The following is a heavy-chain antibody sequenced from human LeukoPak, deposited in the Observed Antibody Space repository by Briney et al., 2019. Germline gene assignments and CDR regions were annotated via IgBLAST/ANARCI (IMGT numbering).Heavy chain of an antibody. CDR1: GFTFSDYY. Sequence: PGGSLRLSCAASGFTFSDYYMNWIRQAPGKGLEWVSAISGSGGSTYYADSVKGRFTISRDNSKNTLYLQMNSLRAEDTAVYYCAKDLTYDSSGYYTHFDYWGQGTLVTVSS. V-gene: IGHV3-23*01. J-gene: IGHJ4*02. CDR3: AKDLTYDSSGYYTHFDY. D-gene: IGHD3-22*01. CDR2: ISGSGGST.